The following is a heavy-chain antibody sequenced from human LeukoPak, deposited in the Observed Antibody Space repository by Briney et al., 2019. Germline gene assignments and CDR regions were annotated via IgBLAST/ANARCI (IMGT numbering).Heavy chain of an antibody. CDR1: GFTFSDYY. Sequence: GGTLRLSCAASGFTFSDYYMSWICQAPGKGLEWVSYITSSSSYTNYADSVKGRFTISRDNAKNSLYLQMNSLRAEDTAVYYCARAGIQGIAVDYWGQGTLVT. CDR2: ITSSSSYT. CDR3: ARAGIQGIAVDY. V-gene: IGHV3-11*05. J-gene: IGHJ4*02. D-gene: IGHD6-13*01.